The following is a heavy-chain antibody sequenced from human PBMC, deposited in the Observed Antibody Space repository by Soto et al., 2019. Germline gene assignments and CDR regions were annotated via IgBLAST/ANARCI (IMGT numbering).Heavy chain of an antibody. CDR1: GFNVSRNY. D-gene: IGHD3-10*01. V-gene: IGHV3-53*04. CDR2: IYSGDTT. J-gene: IGHJ6*03. CDR3: ARENYYARCLEV. Sequence: EVHLVESGGGLVQPGESLRLSCAVSGFNVSRNYMAWVRQAPGKGLEWVSIIYSGDTTHYGDPVKGRFTISRHNSNNTVSLQMNSLRAEDTAVYYCARENYYARCLEVWGKGTTVTVS.